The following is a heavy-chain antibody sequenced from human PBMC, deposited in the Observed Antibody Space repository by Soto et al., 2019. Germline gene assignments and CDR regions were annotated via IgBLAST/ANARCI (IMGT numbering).Heavy chain of an antibody. D-gene: IGHD7-27*01. J-gene: IGHJ4*02. CDR2: IYDGGTT. V-gene: IGHV4-30-4*08. CDR3: ARGPSGDKVDY. Sequence: QVQLQESGPGLVKPSQTLSLTCTVTGGSISSDDSCWSWIRQPPDRGLEWIGHIYDGGTTYNNPSLKSRITISVHTSKTQFSLKLNSVSAEDTAVYYCARGPSGDKVDYWGQGILVTVSS. CDR1: GGSISSDDSC.